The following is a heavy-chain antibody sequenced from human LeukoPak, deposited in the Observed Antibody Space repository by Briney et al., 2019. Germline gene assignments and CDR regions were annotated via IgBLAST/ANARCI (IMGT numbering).Heavy chain of an antibody. D-gene: IGHD2-15*01. J-gene: IGHJ4*02. Sequence: GGSLRLSCAASGFTVSSNYMSWVRQAPGKGLEWVSVIYSGGSTYYADSVKGRFTISRDNSKNTLYLQMNSLRAEDTAVYYCARDRRYCSGGSCYEYWGQGTLVTVSS. CDR2: IYSGGST. CDR1: GFTVSSNY. V-gene: IGHV3-53*01. CDR3: ARDRRYCSGGSCYEY.